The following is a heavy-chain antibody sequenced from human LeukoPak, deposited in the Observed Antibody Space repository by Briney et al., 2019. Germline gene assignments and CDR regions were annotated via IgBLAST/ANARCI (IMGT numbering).Heavy chain of an antibody. CDR2: IYYSGST. Sequence: SQNLSLTCTASGGSISSGGYYWSWIRQHPGKGLEWIGYIYYSGSTYYNPSLKSRVTISVDTSKNQFSLKLSSVTAADTAVYYCARQLLGPHDYGDYAWFDPWGQGTLVTVSS. J-gene: IGHJ5*02. D-gene: IGHD4-17*01. V-gene: IGHV4-31*03. CDR1: GGSISSGGYY. CDR3: ARQLLGPHDYGDYAWFDP.